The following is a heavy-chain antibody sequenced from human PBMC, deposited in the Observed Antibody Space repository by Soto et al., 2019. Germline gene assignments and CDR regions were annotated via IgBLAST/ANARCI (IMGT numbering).Heavy chain of an antibody. CDR1: GFTFSSYG. J-gene: IGHJ5*02. CDR3: AKDRTPRGTVFGVVIKT. CDR2: IWYDGSNK. V-gene: IGHV3-33*06. D-gene: IGHD3-3*01. Sequence: GGSLRLSCAASGFTFSSYGTHWVRQAPGKGLEWVAVIWYDGSNKYYADSVKGRFTISRDNSKNTLYLQMNSLRAEDTAVYYCAKDRTPRGTVFGVVIKTWGQGTLVTVSS.